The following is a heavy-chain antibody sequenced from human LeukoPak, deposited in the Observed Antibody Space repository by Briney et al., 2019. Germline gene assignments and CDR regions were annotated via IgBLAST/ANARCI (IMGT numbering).Heavy chain of an antibody. CDR2: IRGGGAGT. Sequence: PGGSLRLSCAASEFTFSSFAMSWVRQAPGKGLEWVSYIRGGGAGTLYADSVKGRFTVSRDNSKSTLYLQMNSLRVEDTAVYYCAKCAESYGNEAFDLWGPGTTVTVSS. CDR3: AKCAESYGNEAFDL. J-gene: IGHJ3*01. D-gene: IGHD3-16*01. CDR1: EFTFSSFA. V-gene: IGHV3-23*01.